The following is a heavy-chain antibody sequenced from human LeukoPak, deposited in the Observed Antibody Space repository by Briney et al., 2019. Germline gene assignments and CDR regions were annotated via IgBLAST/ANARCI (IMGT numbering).Heavy chain of an antibody. V-gene: IGHV3-64D*06. CDR2: ISTNGGST. CDR3: VNGDQSSWYRTLLY. D-gene: IGHD6-13*01. CDR1: GFTFSTYA. J-gene: IGHJ4*02. Sequence: PGRSLRLSCSASGFTFSTYAMHWVRQAPGKGLEYVSAISTNGGSTYYADSVKGRFTISRDNSKNTLYLQMSSLRDEDTAMYYCVNGDQSSWYRTLLYWGQGTLVTVSS.